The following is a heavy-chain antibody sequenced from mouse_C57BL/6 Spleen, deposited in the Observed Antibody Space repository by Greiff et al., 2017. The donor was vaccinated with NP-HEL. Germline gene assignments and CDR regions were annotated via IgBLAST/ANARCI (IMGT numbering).Heavy chain of an antibody. CDR2: IDPSDSYT. J-gene: IGHJ1*03. CDR1: GYTFTSYW. Sequence: QVQLQQPGAELVRPGTSVKLSCKASGYTFTSYWMHWVKQRPGQGLEWIGVIDPSDSYTNYNQKFKGKATLTVDTSSSTAYMQLSSLTSEDSAVYYCASYDYDGDWYFDVWGTGTTVTVSS. V-gene: IGHV1-59*01. CDR3: ASYDYDGDWYFDV. D-gene: IGHD2-4*01.